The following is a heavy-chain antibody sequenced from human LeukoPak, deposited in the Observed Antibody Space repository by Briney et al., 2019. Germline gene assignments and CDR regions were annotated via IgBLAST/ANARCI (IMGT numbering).Heavy chain of an antibody. CDR2: INQDGSEK. V-gene: IGHV3-7*03. J-gene: IGHJ4*02. D-gene: IGHD4-17*01. Sequence: GGSLRLSCAAPGFTFSYYWMSWVRQAPGRGLEWVANINQDGSEKHCVDSVKGRFTISTDNAKNSLYLQMNSLRAEDTAVYYCAKASRATVTTLFDYWGQGTLVTVSS. CDR3: AKASRATVTTLFDY. CDR1: GFTFSYYW.